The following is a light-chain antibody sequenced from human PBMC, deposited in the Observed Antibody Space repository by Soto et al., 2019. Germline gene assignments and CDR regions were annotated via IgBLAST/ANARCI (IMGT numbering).Light chain of an antibody. V-gene: IGKV1-39*01. J-gene: IGKJ5*01. CDR1: QSISKY. CDR3: QQSNGTPGI. Sequence: DIQMTHSPASLSESEGAKFTITCRASQSISKYVNWYQQTPGKAPKLLIYAATSLQSGVPSRVSGSGYETDFTLTINSLQPEDFATYYCQQSNGTPGIFGQGTRLEI. CDR2: AAT.